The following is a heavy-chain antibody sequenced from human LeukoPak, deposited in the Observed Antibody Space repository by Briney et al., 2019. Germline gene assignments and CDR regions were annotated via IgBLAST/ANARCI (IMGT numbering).Heavy chain of an antibody. CDR1: GFTFSSYA. Sequence: GGSLRLSCAASGFTFSSYAMSWVRQAPGKGLEWVSALSGSGGSTYYADSVKGRFTISRDNSKNTLYLQMTSLRAQDTAVYYCAKANGRRAYWSDAFDIWGQGTMVTVSS. D-gene: IGHD1-26*01. J-gene: IGHJ3*02. CDR2: LSGSGGST. V-gene: IGHV3-23*01. CDR3: AKANGRRAYWSDAFDI.